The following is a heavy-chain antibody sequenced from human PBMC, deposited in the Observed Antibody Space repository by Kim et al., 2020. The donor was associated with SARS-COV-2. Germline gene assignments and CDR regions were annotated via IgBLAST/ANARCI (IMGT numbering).Heavy chain of an antibody. CDR1: GGAIRSGDYY. J-gene: IGHJ4*02. Sequence: SETLSLTCTVSGGAIRSGDYYWSWLRQPPGKGLEWIGYVYYTGSTYYNPSLKSRVSMSVDTSKNHFSLKLTSVTAADTAVYYCARGPTAAGHFFDHWGQG. V-gene: IGHV4-30-4*01. CDR2: VYYTGST. D-gene: IGHD6-13*01. CDR3: ARGPTAAGHFFDH.